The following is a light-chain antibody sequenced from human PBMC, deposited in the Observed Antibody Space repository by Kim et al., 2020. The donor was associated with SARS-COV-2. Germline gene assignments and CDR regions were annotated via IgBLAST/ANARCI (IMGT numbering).Light chain of an antibody. V-gene: IGLV3-27*01. CDR3: YSAADNNWL. Sequence: VSPGQTARVTCSGDVLAKRYARWFQQKPGQAPLLVIYKDSKRPSGIPERFSGSSSGTTVTLTISGAQVEDEADYYCYSAADNNWLFGGGTKVTVL. CDR1: VLAKRY. CDR2: KDS. J-gene: IGLJ3*02.